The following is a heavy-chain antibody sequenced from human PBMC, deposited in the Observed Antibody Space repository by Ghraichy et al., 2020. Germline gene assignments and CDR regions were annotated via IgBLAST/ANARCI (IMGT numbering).Heavy chain of an antibody. CDR1: GFTFSSYS. D-gene: IGHD6-13*01. Sequence: GGSLRLSCAASGFTFSSYSMNWVRQAPGKGLEWVSSISSSSSYIYYADSVKGRFTISRDNAKNSLYLQMNSLRAEDTAVYYCARDRYSSSWYGEYYHYGMDVWGQGTTVTVSS. CDR2: ISSSSSYI. CDR3: ARDRYSSSWYGEYYHYGMDV. J-gene: IGHJ6*02. V-gene: IGHV3-21*01.